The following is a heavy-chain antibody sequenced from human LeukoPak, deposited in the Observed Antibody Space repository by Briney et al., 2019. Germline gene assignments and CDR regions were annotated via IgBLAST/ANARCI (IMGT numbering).Heavy chain of an antibody. V-gene: IGHV4-30-4*01. CDR3: APGGYYGSGSYPQ. CDR1: GGSISSGDYY. Sequence: PSQTLSLTCTVSGGSISSGDYYWSWIRQPPRKGPEWIGYIYYSGSTYYNPSLKSRVTISVDTSKNQFSLKLSSVTAADTAVYYCAPGGYYGSGSYPQWGQGTLVTVSS. CDR2: IYYSGST. D-gene: IGHD3-10*01. J-gene: IGHJ4*02.